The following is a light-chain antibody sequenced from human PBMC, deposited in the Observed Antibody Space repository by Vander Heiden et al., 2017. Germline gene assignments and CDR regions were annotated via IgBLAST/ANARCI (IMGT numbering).Light chain of an antibody. V-gene: IGLV3-21*02. CDR2: DDF. Sequence: SYVLTQPPSVSVAPGQTARIPCGGNNIESKGVHWYQKKPGQAPVLAVYDDFERPSGIPDRFSGSNSGNTATLTISRVEAGDEADYYCQVWDNSGDRGVCGGGTKLTVL. CDR1: NIESKG. J-gene: IGLJ3*02. CDR3: QVWDNSGDRGV.